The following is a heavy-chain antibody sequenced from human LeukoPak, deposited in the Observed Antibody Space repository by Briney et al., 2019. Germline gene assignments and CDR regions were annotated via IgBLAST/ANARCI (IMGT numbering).Heavy chain of an antibody. J-gene: IGHJ4*02. CDR3: ARSDRGDY. CDR2: ILHTGST. V-gene: IGHV4-34*12. CDR1: GYSLTNHY. D-gene: IGHD3-10*01. Sequence: SETLFLTCAVSGYSLTNHYWIWIRQPPGKGLEWIGEILHTGSTNYNPSLKSRVTISIDTSKNQFSLKVNSVTAADTAVYYCARSDRGDYWGQGTLVTVSS.